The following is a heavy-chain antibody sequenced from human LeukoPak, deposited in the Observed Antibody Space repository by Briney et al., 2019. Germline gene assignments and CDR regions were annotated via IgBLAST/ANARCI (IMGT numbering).Heavy chain of an antibody. D-gene: IGHD5-18*01. CDR2: ISSSSSYI. Sequence: SGGSLRLSCAASGFTLSGYSMNWVRQSPGKGLDWVSSISSSSSYIYYADSVKGRFTISRDNARNSLYLQMNSLRAEDTAVYYCARGTVGYSYVYNYWGQGTLVTVSS. CDR1: GFTLSGYS. J-gene: IGHJ4*02. V-gene: IGHV3-21*01. CDR3: ARGTVGYSYVYNY.